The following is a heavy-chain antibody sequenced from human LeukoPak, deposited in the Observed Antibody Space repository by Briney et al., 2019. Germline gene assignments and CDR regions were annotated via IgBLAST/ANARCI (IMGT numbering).Heavy chain of an antibody. CDR3: ARHFSLGAFDI. J-gene: IGHJ3*02. CDR1: GGSISNF. Sequence: SETLSLTCTVSGGSISNFWGWFRRPPGKGREWIGSIHYTGNTHYNSSLKSRVTMSVDTSKNQFSLKLSSMTAADTAVYYCARHFSLGAFDIWGQGTMVSVSS. D-gene: IGHD3-16*01. V-gene: IGHV4-39*01. CDR2: IHYTGNT.